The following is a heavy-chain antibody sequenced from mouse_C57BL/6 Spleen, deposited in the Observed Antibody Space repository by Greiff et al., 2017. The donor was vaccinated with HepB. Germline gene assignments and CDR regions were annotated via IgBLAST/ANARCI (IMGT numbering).Heavy chain of an antibody. J-gene: IGHJ4*01. V-gene: IGHV1-55*01. D-gene: IGHD4-1*01. CDR3: ARNWDGEGYYAMDY. Sequence: QVQLKQPGTELVKPGASVKMSCKASGYTFTSYWITWVKQRPGQGLEWIGDIYPGSGSTNYNEKFKSKATLTVDTSSSTAYMQLSSLTSEDSAVYYCARNWDGEGYYAMDYWGQGTSVTVSS. CDR2: IYPGSGST. CDR1: GYTFTSYW.